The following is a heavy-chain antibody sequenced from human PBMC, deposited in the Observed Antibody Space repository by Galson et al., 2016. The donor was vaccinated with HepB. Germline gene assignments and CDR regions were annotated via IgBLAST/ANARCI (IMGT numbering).Heavy chain of an antibody. CDR3: ARVEYASSTGANRFDY. Sequence: SVKVSCKASGYTFTSYDIHWVRQATGQGLEWMGWMNPNSGNTCYAQKFQGRVTSTRSTSKSTAYMELSSLRSEDMAMYYCARVEYASSTGANRFDYWGQGTLVTVSS. V-gene: IGHV1-8*02. J-gene: IGHJ4*02. D-gene: IGHD6-6*01. CDR1: GYTFTSYD. CDR2: MNPNSGNT.